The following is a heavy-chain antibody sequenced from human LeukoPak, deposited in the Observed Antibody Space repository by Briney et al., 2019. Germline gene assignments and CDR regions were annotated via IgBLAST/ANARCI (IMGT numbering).Heavy chain of an antibody. V-gene: IGHV3-48*01. D-gene: IGHD3-10*01. CDR2: ISAGSSTI. CDR1: GFTFSTYN. CDR3: TRDFRGLSWYFDY. J-gene: IGHJ4*02. Sequence: GGSLRLSCAASGFTFSTYNMNWVRQAPGKGLGWVSYISAGSSTIFYADSVKGRFTISRDNARDSLYLQMNSLRAEDTAVYYCTRDFRGLSWYFDYWGQGTLVTVSS.